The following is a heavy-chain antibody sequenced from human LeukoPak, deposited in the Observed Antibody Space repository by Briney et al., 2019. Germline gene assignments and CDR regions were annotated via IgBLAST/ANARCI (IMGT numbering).Heavy chain of an antibody. J-gene: IGHJ4*02. V-gene: IGHV3-33*08. D-gene: IGHD6-6*01. CDR3: ARGGFPYSSSEPFDY. CDR2: IWYDGSKQ. Sequence: SMTPSSPPAALRSANYAMSWVSQAPGKWLEWVAAIWYDGSKQYYADTVKGRFTIFRDNSTNTLYLQMNSLRAEDTAVYYCARGGFPYSSSEPFDYWGQGTLVTVSS. CDR1: ALRSANYA.